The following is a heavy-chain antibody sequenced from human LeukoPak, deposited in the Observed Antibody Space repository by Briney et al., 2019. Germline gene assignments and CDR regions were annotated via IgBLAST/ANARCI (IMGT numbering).Heavy chain of an antibody. V-gene: IGHV4-59*11. CDR3: ARDLVTVTKGFDI. D-gene: IGHD4-17*01. CDR1: ADSFSSHY. J-gene: IGHJ3*02. Sequence: SETLSLACAVSADSFSSHYWTWIRQPPGKGLEWIGYISYIGSTNYNPSLKSRVTISIDTSKNQFSLKLSSVTAADTAVYYCARDLVTVTKGFDIWGQGTMVSVSS. CDR2: ISYIGST.